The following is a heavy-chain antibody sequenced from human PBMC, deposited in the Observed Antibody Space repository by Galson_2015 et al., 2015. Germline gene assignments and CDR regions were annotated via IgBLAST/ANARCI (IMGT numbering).Heavy chain of an antibody. D-gene: IGHD1-1*01. CDR3: ARASVGGTYNY. CDR1: GDSVSSTSAA. J-gene: IGHJ4*02. CDR2: TYYRSKWYN. Sequence: CAISGDSVSSTSAAWSWIRQSPSRGLEWLGRTYYRSKWYNGYAVSVKSRITINPDTSKNQFSLQLNSVTPEDTAVYFCARASVGGTYNYWGQGTLVTVSS. V-gene: IGHV6-1*01.